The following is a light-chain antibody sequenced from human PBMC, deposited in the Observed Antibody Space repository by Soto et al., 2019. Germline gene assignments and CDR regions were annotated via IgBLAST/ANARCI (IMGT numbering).Light chain of an antibody. CDR3: QQYNNWPQK. CDR1: QSVSSN. CDR2: GAS. V-gene: IGKV3-15*01. J-gene: IGKJ1*01. Sequence: EIVMTQSPATLSVSPGERDTLSCRASQSVSSNLAWYQQKPGQAPRLLIYGASTRATGIPARFSGSGSGTEFTLIISSLQSEDFAVYYCQQYNNWPQKFGQGTKVDIK.